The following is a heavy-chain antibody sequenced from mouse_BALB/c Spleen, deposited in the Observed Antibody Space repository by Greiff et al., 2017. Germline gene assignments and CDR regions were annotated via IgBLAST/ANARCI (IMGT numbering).Heavy chain of an antibody. CDR1: GYTFTDYE. CDR3: TRRDDYYFDY. V-gene: IGHV1-15*01. CDR2: IDPETGGT. D-gene: IGHD2-4*01. J-gene: IGHJ2*01. Sequence: QVQLQQSGAELVRPGASVTLSCKASGYTFTDYEMHWVKQTPVHGLEWIGAIDPETGGTAYNQKFKGKATLTADKSSSTAYMELRSLTSEDSAVYYCTRRDDYYFDYWGKGTTLTVSS.